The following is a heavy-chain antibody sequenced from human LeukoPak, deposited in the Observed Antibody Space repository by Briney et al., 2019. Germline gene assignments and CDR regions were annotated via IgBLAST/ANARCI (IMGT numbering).Heavy chain of an antibody. J-gene: IGHJ6*02. CDR2: ISTNGGST. CDR3: AREGRYSSSWYQKDYYYYGMDV. D-gene: IGHD6-13*01. V-gene: IGHV3-64*04. CDR1: GFSFSSFA. Sequence: GGSLRLSCSASGFSFSSFAMHWVRQAPGKGLEYVSAISTNGGSTYYADSVKGRFTISRDNSKNTLYLQMNSLRAEDTAVYYCAREGRYSSSWYQKDYYYYGMDVWGQGTTVTVSS.